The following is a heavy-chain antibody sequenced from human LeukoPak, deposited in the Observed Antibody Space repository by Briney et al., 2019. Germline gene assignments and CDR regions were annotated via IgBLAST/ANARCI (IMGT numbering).Heavy chain of an antibody. Sequence: GGSLRLSCAASGFTVSSNYMSWVRQAPGKGLEWVSVIYSGGSTYYADSVKGRFTISRDNSKNTRYLQMNSLRAEDTAVYYCASSTVYYYYYMDVWGKGTTVTVSS. J-gene: IGHJ6*03. V-gene: IGHV3-66*02. CDR1: GFTVSSNY. CDR2: IYSGGST. CDR3: ASSTVYYYYYMDV. D-gene: IGHD2-2*01.